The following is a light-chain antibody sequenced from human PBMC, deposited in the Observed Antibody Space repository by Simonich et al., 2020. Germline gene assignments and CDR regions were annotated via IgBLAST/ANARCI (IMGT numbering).Light chain of an antibody. Sequence: DIVMTQSPDSLSVSLGERATSNCKSSQSVLYSSNNNNYLAWYQQKPGQPPKLLIYWASTRASGVPDRCSGSGSGTDFTLTISSLQAEDVAVYYCQQYYSTPYTFGQGTKLEIK. V-gene: IGKV4-1*01. CDR1: QSVLYSSNNNNY. CDR3: QQYYSTPYT. J-gene: IGKJ2*01. CDR2: WAS.